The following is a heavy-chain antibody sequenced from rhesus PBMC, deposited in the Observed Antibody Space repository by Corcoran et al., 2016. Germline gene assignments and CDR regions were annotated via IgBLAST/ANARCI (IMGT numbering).Heavy chain of an antibody. D-gene: IGHD3-28*01. CDR3: AKVRSYYYGSGSDY. CDR2: INSGGGGT. CDR1: GFTFSGYW. V-gene: IGHV3S25*01. J-gene: IGHJ4*01. Sequence: EVQLVESGGGLAKPGGSLRLACAASGFTFSGYWMNWVRQAQGKVLEWVSAINSGGGGTYYADSVNGRFTISRDNSKNTLTLQMNSLRAEDTAVYYCAKVRSYYYGSGSDYWGQGVLVTVSS.